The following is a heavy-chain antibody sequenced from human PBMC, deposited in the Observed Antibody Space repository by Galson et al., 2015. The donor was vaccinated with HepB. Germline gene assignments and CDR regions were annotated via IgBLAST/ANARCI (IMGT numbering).Heavy chain of an antibody. J-gene: IGHJ4*02. V-gene: IGHV3-30*02. CDR2: IRYDGSNK. Sequence: SLRLSCAASGFTFSSYGMHWVRQAPGKGLEWVAFIRYDGSNKYYADSVKGRFTISRDNSRNTLYLQMNSLRAEDTAVYYCAKADHYDSSGYLLPFGYWGQGTLVTVSS. CDR1: GFTFSSYG. CDR3: AKADHYDSSGYLLPFGY. D-gene: IGHD3-22*01.